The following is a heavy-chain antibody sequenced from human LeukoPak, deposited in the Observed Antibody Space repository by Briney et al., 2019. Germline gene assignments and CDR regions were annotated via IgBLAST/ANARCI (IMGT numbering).Heavy chain of an antibody. CDR3: ARENTVTSRFDN. CDR1: GFTFSDYY. D-gene: IGHD4-17*01. V-gene: IGHV3-11*04. CDR2: ISSGGSTI. Sequence: GGSLRLSCAASGFTFSDYYMSWIRQAPGKGLEWVSYISSGGSTIYYADSVKGRFTIPRDNAKNSLYLQMNSLRAEDTAVYYCARENTVTSRFDNWGQGTQVTVSS. J-gene: IGHJ4*02.